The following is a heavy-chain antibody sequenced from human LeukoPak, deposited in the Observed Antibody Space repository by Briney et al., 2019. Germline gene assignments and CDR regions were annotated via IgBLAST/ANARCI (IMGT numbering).Heavy chain of an antibody. CDR1: GGSLTTYY. CDR2: IYYRGNT. D-gene: IGHD6-19*01. V-gene: IGHV4-59*01. Sequence: SETLSLTCTVSGGSLTTYYWTWIRQSPGNGLEWIGNIYYRGNTNYNPSLGSRVTISLDTSKNQFSLKLSSVTAADTAVYYCARGTSTTQWLFDYWGQGTLVTVSS. J-gene: IGHJ4*02. CDR3: ARGTSTTQWLFDY.